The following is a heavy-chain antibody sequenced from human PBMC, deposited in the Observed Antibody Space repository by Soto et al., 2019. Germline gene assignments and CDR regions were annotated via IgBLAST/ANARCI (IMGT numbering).Heavy chain of an antibody. CDR1: GYTFTSYY. D-gene: IGHD6-19*01. J-gene: IGHJ4*02. CDR3: ARAGASSGWSRGYFDY. Sequence: ASVKVSCKASGYTFTSYYMHWVRQAPGQGLEWMGIINPSGGSTSYAQKFQGRVTMTRDTSTSTVYMELSSLRSEDTAVYYCARAGASSGWSRGYFDYWGQGTLVTVSS. V-gene: IGHV1-46*01. CDR2: INPSGGST.